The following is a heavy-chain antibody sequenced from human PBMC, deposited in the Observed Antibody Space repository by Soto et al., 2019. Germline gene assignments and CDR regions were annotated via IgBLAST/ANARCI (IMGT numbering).Heavy chain of an antibody. V-gene: IGHV3-23*01. CDR3: AKDSLGLVVPDQIDY. J-gene: IGHJ4*02. CDR2: ISGSGGST. Sequence: EVQLLESGGGLVQPGGSLRLSCAASGFTFSSYAMRWVRQAPGKGLEWVSAISGSGGSTYYADSVKGRFTISRDNSKNTMYLQMNSLRAEDTAVYYCAKDSLGLVVPDQIDYWGQGSLVTVSS. D-gene: IGHD2-2*01. CDR1: GFTFSSYA.